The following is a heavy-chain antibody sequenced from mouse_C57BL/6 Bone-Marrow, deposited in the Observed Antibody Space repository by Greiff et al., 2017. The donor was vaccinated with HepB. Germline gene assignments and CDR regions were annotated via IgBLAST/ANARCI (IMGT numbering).Heavy chain of an antibody. D-gene: IGHD1-1*01. CDR2: IDPETGGT. Sequence: QVHVKQSGAELVRPGASVTLSCKASGYTFTDYEMHWVKQTPVHGLEWIGAIDPETGGTAYNQKFKGKAILTADKSSSTAYMELRSLTSEDSAVYYCTRWYYGSSSYYAMDYWGQGTSVTVSS. CDR1: GYTFTDYE. CDR3: TRWYYGSSSYYAMDY. J-gene: IGHJ4*01. V-gene: IGHV1-15*01.